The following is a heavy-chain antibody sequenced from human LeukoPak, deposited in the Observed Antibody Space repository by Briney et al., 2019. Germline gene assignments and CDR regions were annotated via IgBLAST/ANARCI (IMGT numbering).Heavy chain of an antibody. D-gene: IGHD6-19*01. Sequence: PGGSLRLSCEASGFTFSTYSMNWVRQAPGKGLEWVSSISSTSSYIYYADSVKGRFTISRDNAQKSLYLQMNSLRAEDTAVYYCARVGYSSGWYFDYWGQGTLVTVSS. CDR3: ARVGYSSGWYFDY. V-gene: IGHV3-21*01. J-gene: IGHJ4*02. CDR1: GFTFSTYS. CDR2: ISSTSSYI.